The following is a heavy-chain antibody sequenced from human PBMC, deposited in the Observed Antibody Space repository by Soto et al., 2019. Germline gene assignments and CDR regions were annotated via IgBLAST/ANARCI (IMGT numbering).Heavy chain of an antibody. Sequence: GASVKVSCKASGYTFTSYGISWVRQAPGQGLEWMGWISAYNGNTNYAQKLQGRVTMTTDTSTSTAYMELRSLRSDDTAVYYCARDPLGIKDCISTSCYSRSFYYGMDVWGQGTTVTVSS. CDR3: ARDPLGIKDCISTSCYSRSFYYGMDV. J-gene: IGHJ6*02. CDR2: ISAYNGNT. CDR1: GYTFTSYG. V-gene: IGHV1-18*01. D-gene: IGHD2-2*01.